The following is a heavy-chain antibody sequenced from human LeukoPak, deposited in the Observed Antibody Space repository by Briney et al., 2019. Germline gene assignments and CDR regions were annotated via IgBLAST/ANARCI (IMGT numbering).Heavy chain of an antibody. D-gene: IGHD3-16*02. CDR3: ARDRQTFYDYVGGNYRFYFDY. Sequence: KPSETLSLTCAVYGGSFSGYYWSWIRQPPGKGLEWIGEINHSGSTNYNPSLKSRVTISVDTSKNQFSLKLSSVTAADTAVYCCARDRQTFYDYVGGNYRFYFDYWGQGTLVTVSS. CDR2: INHSGST. J-gene: IGHJ4*02. V-gene: IGHV4-34*01. CDR1: GGSFSGYY.